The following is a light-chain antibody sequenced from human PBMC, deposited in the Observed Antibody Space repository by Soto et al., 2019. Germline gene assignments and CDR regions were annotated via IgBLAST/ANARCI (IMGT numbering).Light chain of an antibody. Sequence: DIQMTQSPSSLSASVGDRVTITCRASQGISNYLAWYQQKPGKVPKLLIYAASTLQSGVPSRFSGSVSGTDFTLTISSLQPEDVATYYCQKYNSASGFTFGPGTKVDIK. V-gene: IGKV1-27*01. CDR3: QKYNSASGFT. CDR1: QGISNY. CDR2: AAS. J-gene: IGKJ3*01.